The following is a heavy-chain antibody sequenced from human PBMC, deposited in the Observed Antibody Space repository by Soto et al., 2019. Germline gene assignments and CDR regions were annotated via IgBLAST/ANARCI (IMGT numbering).Heavy chain of an antibody. CDR2: IYYSGST. D-gene: IGHD3-3*01. CDR3: ARAHYYCFWRGYPRDYMDV. V-gene: IGHV4-39*01. CDR1: GGSISSSSYY. J-gene: IGHJ6*03. Sequence: SETLSLTCTVSGGSISSSSYYWGWIRQPPGKGLEWIGSIYYSGSTYYNPSLKSRVTISVDTSKNQFSLKLSSVTAADTAVYYCARAHYYCFWRGYPRDYMDVWGEGTTVTAP.